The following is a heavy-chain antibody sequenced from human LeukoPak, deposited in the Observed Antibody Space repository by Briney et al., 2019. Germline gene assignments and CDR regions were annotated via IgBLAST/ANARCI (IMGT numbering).Heavy chain of an antibody. J-gene: IGHJ4*02. CDR2: ISGSAGNT. CDR3: AKDSREYSSGWPLDY. Sequence: GGSLRLSCAASGFTFSSYAMSWVRQAPGKGLEWVSTISGSAGNTFYADSVKGRFTISRDSSKNTLYLQMNSLRAEDTAIYYCAKDSREYSSGWPLDYWGQGTLVTVSS. V-gene: IGHV3-23*01. D-gene: IGHD6-19*01. CDR1: GFTFSSYA.